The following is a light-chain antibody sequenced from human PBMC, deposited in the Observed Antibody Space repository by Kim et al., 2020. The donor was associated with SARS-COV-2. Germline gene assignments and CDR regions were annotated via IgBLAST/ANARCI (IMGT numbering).Light chain of an antibody. CDR1: VLAKKY. Sequence: SYELTQPSSVSVSPGQTARITCSGDVLAKKYARWFQQKPGQAPVLVIYKDSERPSGIPERFSGSSSGTTVTLTISGAQVEDEADYYCYSAADNIGVFGGGTTLTVL. CDR3: YSAADNIGV. J-gene: IGLJ3*02. V-gene: IGLV3-27*01. CDR2: KDS.